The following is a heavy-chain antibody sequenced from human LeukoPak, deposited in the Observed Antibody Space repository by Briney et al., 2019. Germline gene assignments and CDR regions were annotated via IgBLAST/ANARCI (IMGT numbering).Heavy chain of an antibody. V-gene: IGHV1-2*02. D-gene: IGHD3-10*01. J-gene: IGHJ5*02. Sequence: GASVKVSCKASGYTFTGYYIHWVRQAPGQGLEWMGGLNPDTGSTNYAQKFQARVIMTRDTSINTAYMELGRLRYDDTAMYFCARESFSGSGGLNWFAPWGQGTLVTVSA. CDR2: LNPDTGST. CDR3: ARESFSGSGGLNWFAP. CDR1: GYTFTGYY.